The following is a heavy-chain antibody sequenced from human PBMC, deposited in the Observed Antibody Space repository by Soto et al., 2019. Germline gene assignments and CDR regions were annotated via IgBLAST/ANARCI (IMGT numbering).Heavy chain of an antibody. CDR1: GGSFSGYY. CDR2: INHSGST. CDR3: ARVGSLDY. J-gene: IGHJ4*02. D-gene: IGHD3-10*01. V-gene: IGHV4-34*01. Sequence: PSETLSLTCAVYGGSFSGYYWSWIRQPPGKGLEWIGEINHSGSTNYNPSLKSRVTISVDTSKNQFSLKLSSVTAADTAVYYCARVGSLDYWGQGTLVTVSS.